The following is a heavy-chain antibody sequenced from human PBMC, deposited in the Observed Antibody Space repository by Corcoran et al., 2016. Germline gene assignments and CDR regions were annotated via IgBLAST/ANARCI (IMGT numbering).Heavy chain of an antibody. V-gene: IGHV6-1*01. D-gene: IGHD6-13*01. Sequence: QVQLQQSGPGLVKPSQTLSLTCAISGDSVSSNSAAWNWIRPSPSRGLEWLGRTYYRSKWYNDYAVSVKSQITINPDTSKNQFSLQLNSVTPEDMAVYYWARSPGCGRYSSSPGRCHYYGMDVWGQGTTVTVSS. CDR2: TYYRSKWYN. J-gene: IGHJ6*02. CDR3: ARSPGCGRYSSSPGRCHYYGMDV. CDR1: GDSVSSNSAA.